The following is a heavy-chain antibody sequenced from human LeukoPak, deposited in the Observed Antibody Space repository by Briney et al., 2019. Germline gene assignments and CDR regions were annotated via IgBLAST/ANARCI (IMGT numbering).Heavy chain of an antibody. CDR1: GFTFSSYS. D-gene: IGHD3-22*01. J-gene: IGHJ4*02. Sequence: PGGSLRLSCAASGFTFSSYSMNWVRQARGKGLEWVALIVTNPAASHYPDSVQGRFTISRDNSRNTLYLQMNSLRVEDTAIYYCAKDLDGTGYYSYNYWGQGTLVTVSS. V-gene: IGHV3-23*01. CDR2: IVTNPAAS. CDR3: AKDLDGTGYYSYNY.